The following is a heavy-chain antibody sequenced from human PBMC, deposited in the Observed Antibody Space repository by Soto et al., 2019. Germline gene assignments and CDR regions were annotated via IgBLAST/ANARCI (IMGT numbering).Heavy chain of an antibody. J-gene: IGHJ4*02. Sequence: SLRLSFAASGFTFSSYAVSWVRQAPGNGPEWISSISGSGSTIYYADSVKGRFTISRDNSKNTLYLQMSSLRAEDTAVYYCAKVFYYYDSSGYYYFDYWGQGTLVTVSS. CDR2: ISGSGSTI. V-gene: IGHV3-23*01. CDR3: AKVFYYYDSSGYYYFDY. D-gene: IGHD3-22*01. CDR1: GFTFSSYA.